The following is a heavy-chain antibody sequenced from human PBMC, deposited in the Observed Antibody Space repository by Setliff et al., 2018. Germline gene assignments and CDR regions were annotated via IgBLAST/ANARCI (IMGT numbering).Heavy chain of an antibody. D-gene: IGHD6-19*01. V-gene: IGHV4-59*10. CDR2: IYTSGST. CDR3: ARWTYSSGTG. J-gene: IGHJ4*02. Sequence: SETLSLTCAVYGGSFSGYFWSWIRQPAGKGLEWIGHIYTSGSTDYNPSLRSRVTISVDTSKNQFSLKLSSVTAADTAVYYCARWTYSSGTGWGQGTLVTVSS. CDR1: GGSFSGYF.